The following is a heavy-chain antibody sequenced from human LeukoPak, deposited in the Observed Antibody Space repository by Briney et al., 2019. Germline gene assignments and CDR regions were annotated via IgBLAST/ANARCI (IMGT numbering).Heavy chain of an antibody. CDR1: GYAFTGYY. CDR2: INPNSGGT. J-gene: IGHJ4*02. D-gene: IGHD6-13*01. Sequence: ASVKVSCKASGYAFTGYYLHWVQQAPGQGLEWMGWINPNSGGTNYAQNFQGRVTMTRDTSISTAYMELSSLKSDDTAVYYCARASTLAAPGAVPNDYWGQGTLVTVPS. V-gene: IGHV1-2*02. CDR3: ARASTLAAPGAVPNDY.